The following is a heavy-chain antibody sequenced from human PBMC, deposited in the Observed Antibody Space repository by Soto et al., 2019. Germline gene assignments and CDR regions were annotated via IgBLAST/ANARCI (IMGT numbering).Heavy chain of an antibody. CDR3: ARVERGTATTVVDAFDI. V-gene: IGHV4-34*01. CDR1: GGSVNSGNSY. CDR2: MSHSGGT. D-gene: IGHD1-1*01. Sequence: QVQLQQWGAGLLKPSETLSLTCAVYGGSVNSGNSYWSWIRQPPGKGLEWIGEMSHSGGTHFNPSLKSRVTISVDTSKNQCSLKMSSVTAADTALYYCARVERGTATTVVDAFDIWGPGTLVTVSS. J-gene: IGHJ3*02.